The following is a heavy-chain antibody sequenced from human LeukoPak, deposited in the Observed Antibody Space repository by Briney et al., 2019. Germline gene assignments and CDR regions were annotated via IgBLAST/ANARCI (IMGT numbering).Heavy chain of an antibody. J-gene: IGHJ6*02. CDR2: IKQDGSEK. CDR1: GFTFSSYA. CDR3: ARGLSYGMDV. V-gene: IGHV3-7*03. Sequence: GGSLRLSCAASGFTFSSYAMSWVRQAPGKGLEWVANIKQDGSEKYYVDSVKGRFTISRDNAKNSLYLQMNSLRAEDTTVYYCARGLSYGMDVWGQGTTVTVSS.